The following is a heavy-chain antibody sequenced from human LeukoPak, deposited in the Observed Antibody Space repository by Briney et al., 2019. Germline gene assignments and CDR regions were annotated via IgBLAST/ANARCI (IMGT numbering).Heavy chain of an antibody. CDR1: GYTFSRYY. CDR2: INTSGATT. CDR3: ARGLESGGWYGMDV. J-gene: IGHJ6*02. V-gene: IGHV1-46*01. Sequence: ASVKVSCKTSGYTFSRYYIHWVRQAPGQGLEWMGIINTSGATTRYGQKFKGRVTATRDTSTSTVYMEMSSLNSEDTAVYYCARGLESGGWYGMDVWGQGTTIIVSS. D-gene: IGHD6-19*01.